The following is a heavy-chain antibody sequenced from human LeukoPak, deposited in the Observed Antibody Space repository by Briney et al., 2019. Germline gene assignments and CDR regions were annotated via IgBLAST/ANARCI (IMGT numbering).Heavy chain of an antibody. CDR1: GYTFTGYY. D-gene: IGHD3/OR15-3a*01. CDR2: MNPDSGGT. J-gene: IGHJ3*02. CDR3: ARIMEYYDFTPRGFDI. V-gene: IGHV1-2*06. Sequence: ASVKVSCKASGYTFTGYYMHWVRQAPGQGLEWMGRMNPDSGGTNYAQKFQDRVTMNRDTSITTAYMELSRLTSDDTAIYYCARIMEYYDFTPRGFDIWGQGTMVAVSS.